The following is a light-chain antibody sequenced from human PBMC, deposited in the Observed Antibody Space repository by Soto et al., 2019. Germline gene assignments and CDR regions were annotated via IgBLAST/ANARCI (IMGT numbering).Light chain of an antibody. V-gene: IGLV2-14*01. J-gene: IGLJ1*01. CDR1: SSDVGAYNY. Sequence: QSALTQPASVSGSPGQSVAISCTGTSSDVGAYNYISWYQQHPGKAPKLLLSEVSNRPSGVSDRFSGSKSGNTASLTISGLQAEDEADYSCSSLTTSFTYVFGTGTKVTVL. CDR2: EVS. CDR3: SSLTTSFTYV.